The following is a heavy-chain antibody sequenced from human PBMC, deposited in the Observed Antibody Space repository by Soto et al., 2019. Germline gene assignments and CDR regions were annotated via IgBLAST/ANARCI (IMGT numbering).Heavy chain of an antibody. V-gene: IGHV3-30*18. J-gene: IGHJ6*02. CDR3: AKDRGSYYSCYYYYGMDV. CDR1: GFTFSSYG. Sequence: QVQLVESGGGVVQPGRSLRLSCAASGFTFSSYGMHWVRQAPGKGLEWVAVISYDGSNNYYADTVQGRFTISRDNSKNTLYLQRNSLRAEDTAVYYCAKDRGSYYSCYYYYGMDVWGQGTTVTVSS. CDR2: ISYDGSNN. D-gene: IGHD1-26*01.